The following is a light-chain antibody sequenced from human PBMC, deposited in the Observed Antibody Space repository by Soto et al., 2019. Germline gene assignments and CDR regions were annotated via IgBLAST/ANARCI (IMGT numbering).Light chain of an antibody. J-gene: IGKJ1*01. CDR3: HQSYSSPPWT. CDR2: AAS. CDR1: QYIGIY. Sequence: DIQMTQSPSSLSASVGDRVTITCRASQYIGIYLNWYQKKPGKAPKVLIHAASRVQSGVPSTFSASGSGTDFALTISSLQLDDFATYYCHQSYSSPPWTFGQGTKVDIK. V-gene: IGKV1-39*01.